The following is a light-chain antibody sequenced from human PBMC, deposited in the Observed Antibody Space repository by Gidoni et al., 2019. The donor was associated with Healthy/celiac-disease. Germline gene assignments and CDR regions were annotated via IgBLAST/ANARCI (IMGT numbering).Light chain of an antibody. CDR3: QQYGSSRT. V-gene: IGKV3-20*01. Sequence: EIVLTQSPGTLSLSPGERDTLSCRASQSVSSSYLAWYQQNPGQAPRLLIYGASSRATGIPDRFSGSGSGTDFTLTISRLEPEDFAVYYCQQYGSSRTFXXXTKVEIK. CDR1: QSVSSSY. J-gene: IGKJ1*01. CDR2: GAS.